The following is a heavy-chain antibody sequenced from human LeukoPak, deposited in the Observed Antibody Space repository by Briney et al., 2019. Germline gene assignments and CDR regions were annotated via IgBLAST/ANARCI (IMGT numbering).Heavy chain of an antibody. CDR3: ARGRQHYYGSWQYNWFDP. J-gene: IGHJ5*02. CDR1: GFTFSSYA. D-gene: IGHD3-10*01. V-gene: IGHV3-64*01. CDR2: ISSNGGST. Sequence: GGSLRLSCAASGFTFSSYAMHWVRQAPGKGLEYVSAISSNGGSTYYANSVKGRFTISRDNSKNTLYLQMGSLRAEDMAAYYCARGRQHYYGSWQYNWFDPWGQGTLVTVSS.